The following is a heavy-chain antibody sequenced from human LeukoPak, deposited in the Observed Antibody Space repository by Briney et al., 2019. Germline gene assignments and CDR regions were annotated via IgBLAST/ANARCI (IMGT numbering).Heavy chain of an antibody. V-gene: IGHV4-59*01. Sequence: SETLSLTCTVSGGSISSYYWSWIRQPPGKGLEWIGYIYYSGSTNYNPSLKGRVTISVDTSKNQFSLKLSSVTAADTAVYYCARVATTSRIYYYYYGMDVWGQGTTVTVSS. CDR2: IYYSGST. D-gene: IGHD5-12*01. CDR3: ARVATTSRIYYYYYGMDV. J-gene: IGHJ6*02. CDR1: GGSISSYY.